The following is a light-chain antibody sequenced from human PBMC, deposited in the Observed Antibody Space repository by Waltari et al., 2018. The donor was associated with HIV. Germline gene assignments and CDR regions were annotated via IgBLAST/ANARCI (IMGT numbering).Light chain of an antibody. Sequence: SAVTQPASVSGLPGQSITVPCSGDDNDFGLYHFVSWYQQYPGEPPKLILYDVDSRASGISDRFYGSKSGNTASLTISGLRAEDEAHYYCASFMGDNTIVFGGGTKVTVL. CDR3: ASFMGDNTIV. CDR2: DVD. J-gene: IGLJ2*01. V-gene: IGLV2-14*03. CDR1: DNDFGLYHF.